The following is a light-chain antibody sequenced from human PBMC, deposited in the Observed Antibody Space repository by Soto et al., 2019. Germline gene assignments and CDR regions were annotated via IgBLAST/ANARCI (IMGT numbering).Light chain of an antibody. V-gene: IGKV3-11*01. CDR2: DAS. Sequence: EIVLTQSPATLSLSPGERATLSCRASQSVSSYLAWYQQKPGQAPRLLIYDASNRATGIPARFSGSGSGTDFTLTISSLEPEDCAVYYCQQRSNWPSTFGQGTKVEIK. J-gene: IGKJ1*01. CDR1: QSVSSY. CDR3: QQRSNWPST.